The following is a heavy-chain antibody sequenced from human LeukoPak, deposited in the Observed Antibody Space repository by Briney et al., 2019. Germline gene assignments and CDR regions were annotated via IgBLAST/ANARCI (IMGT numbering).Heavy chain of an antibody. J-gene: IGHJ3*02. CDR2: INHSGST. D-gene: IGHD3-3*01. CDR1: GGSFSGYY. V-gene: IGHV4-34*01. Sequence: SETLSLTCAVYGGSFSGYYWSWIRQPPGKGLEWIGEINHSGSTNYNPSLKSRVTISVDTSKNHFSLKLSSVTAADTAVYYCARGRPQIYDFWSGYYCNAFDIWGQGTMVTVSS. CDR3: ARGRPQIYDFWSGYYCNAFDI.